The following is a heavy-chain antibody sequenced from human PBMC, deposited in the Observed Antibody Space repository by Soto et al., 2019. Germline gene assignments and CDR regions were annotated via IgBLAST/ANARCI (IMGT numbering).Heavy chain of an antibody. Sequence: GGSLRLSCAASGFSFSNYAMNWVRQAPGRGLEWVSAISAGGSNTNYADSVKGRFTISSDNSKNTLYLQMNGLRADDTAVYYCAKEYSTSFDYWGQGTPVTVSS. CDR2: ISAGGSNT. CDR3: AKEYSTSFDY. D-gene: IGHD6-6*01. V-gene: IGHV3-23*01. CDR1: GFSFSNYA. J-gene: IGHJ4*02.